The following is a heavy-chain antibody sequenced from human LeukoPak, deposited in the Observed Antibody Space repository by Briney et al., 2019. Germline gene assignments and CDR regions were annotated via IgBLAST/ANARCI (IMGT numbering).Heavy chain of an antibody. J-gene: IGHJ4*02. CDR2: INNSSSYI. CDR1: GFTFSTYS. Sequence: PGGSLRLSCAASGFTFSTYSMHWVRQAPGKGLEWVSSINNSSSYIYYADSVKGRFTISRDNAKNSLYLQMNSLRAEDTAVYYCAGASPEYYYGSGSYAVRGAFDYWGQGTLVTVSS. V-gene: IGHV3-21*04. CDR3: AGASPEYYYGSGSYAVRGAFDY. D-gene: IGHD3-10*01.